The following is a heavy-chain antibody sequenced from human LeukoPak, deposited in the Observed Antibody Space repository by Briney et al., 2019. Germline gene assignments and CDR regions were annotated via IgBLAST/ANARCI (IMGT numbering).Heavy chain of an antibody. Sequence: PSETLSLTCTVSGGSISSYYWSWIRQPPGKGLEWIGYIYYSGSTNYNPSLKSRVTMSVDTSKNQFSLKLSSVTAADTAVYYCARDLCPSPGSTSCYTRGYDYWGQGTLVTVSS. J-gene: IGHJ4*02. V-gene: IGHV4-59*12. D-gene: IGHD2-2*02. CDR1: GGSISSYY. CDR2: IYYSGST. CDR3: ARDLCPSPGSTSCYTRGYDY.